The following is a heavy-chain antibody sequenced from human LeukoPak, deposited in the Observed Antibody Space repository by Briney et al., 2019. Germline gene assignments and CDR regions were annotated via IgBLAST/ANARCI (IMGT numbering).Heavy chain of an antibody. J-gene: IGHJ2*01. D-gene: IGHD1-20*01. CDR1: GFTFDDYA. CDR3: AKGITGKGWYFDL. V-gene: IGHV3-9*01. CDR2: ISWNSGSI. Sequence: PGGSLRLSCAASGFTFDDYAMHWVRQAPGKGLEWVSGISWNSGSIGYADSVKGRFTISRDNAKNSLYLQMNSLRAEDTAVYYCAKGITGKGWYFDLWGRGTLVTVSS.